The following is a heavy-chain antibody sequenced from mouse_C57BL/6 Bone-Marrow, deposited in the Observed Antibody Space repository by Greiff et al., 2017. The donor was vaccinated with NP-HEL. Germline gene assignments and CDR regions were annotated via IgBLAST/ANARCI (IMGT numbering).Heavy chain of an antibody. J-gene: IGHJ3*01. CDR1: GYTFTSYT. D-gene: IGHD1-1*01. V-gene: IGHV1-4*01. CDR3: ARGDYYGSSPFAY. Sequence: VQLQESGAELARPGASVKMSCKASGYTFTSYTMHWVKQRPGQGLEWIGYINPSSGYTKYNQKFKDKATLTADKSSSTAYMQLSSLTSEDSAVYYCARGDYYGSSPFAYWGQGTLVTVSA. CDR2: INPSSGYT.